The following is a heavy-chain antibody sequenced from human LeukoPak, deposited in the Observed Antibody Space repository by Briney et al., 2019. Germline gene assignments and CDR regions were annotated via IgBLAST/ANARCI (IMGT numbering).Heavy chain of an antibody. CDR2: INPNSGGT. Sequence: ASVKVSCKASGYTFTGYYMRWVRQAPGQGLEWMGWINPNSGGTNYARKFQGRVTMTRDTSISAAYMELSRLRSDDTAVYYCAREGTMIRGVISHLFDHWGQGTLVTVSS. D-gene: IGHD3-10*01. V-gene: IGHV1-2*02. CDR3: AREGTMIRGVISHLFDH. J-gene: IGHJ4*02. CDR1: GYTFTGYY.